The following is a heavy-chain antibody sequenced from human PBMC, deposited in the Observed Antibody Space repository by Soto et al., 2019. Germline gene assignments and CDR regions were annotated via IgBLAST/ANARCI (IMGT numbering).Heavy chain of an antibody. CDR2: ISSSGYI. J-gene: IGHJ6*02. CDR1: GFNVNSYT. CDR3: ARDCSGGSCYPGMDV. V-gene: IGHV3-21*01. D-gene: IGHD2-15*01. Sequence: WGSLRLSCSASGFNVNSYTINWVRQAPGKRLEWLSSISSSGYIFSTDSVRSRFTISIDNAKNSVYLQINSLRAEDTAVYFCARDCSGGSCYPGMDVWGQGTPVTVSS.